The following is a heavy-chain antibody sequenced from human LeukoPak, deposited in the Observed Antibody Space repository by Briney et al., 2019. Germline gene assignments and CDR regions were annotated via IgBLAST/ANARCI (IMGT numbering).Heavy chain of an antibody. J-gene: IGHJ6*02. CDR3: AILPLTVVTPLDV. Sequence: ASVTVSFKVSGHSLSELAMHWVRQAPGKGLEWVGGFDPEEGETFYAQEVLGRVSMTEDTSTDTAYMELSSLTSEDTAVYYCAILPLTVVTPLDVWGQGTTVTVSS. CDR1: GHSLSELA. V-gene: IGHV1-24*01. D-gene: IGHD4-23*01. CDR2: FDPEEGET.